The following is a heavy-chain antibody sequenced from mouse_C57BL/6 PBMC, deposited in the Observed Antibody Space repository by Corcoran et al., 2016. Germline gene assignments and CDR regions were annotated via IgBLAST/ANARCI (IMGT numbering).Heavy chain of an antibody. Sequence: DVQLQESGPGLVKPSQSLSLTCSVTGYSITSGYYWNWIRQFPGNKLEWMGYISYDGSNNYKPSLKNRISITRDTSKNQFFLKLNSVTTEDTATYYCARDIGYYEGWYFDVWGTGTTVTVSS. D-gene: IGHD2-3*01. CDR1: GYSITSGYY. CDR3: ARDIGYYEGWYFDV. J-gene: IGHJ1*03. CDR2: ISYDGSN. V-gene: IGHV3-6*01.